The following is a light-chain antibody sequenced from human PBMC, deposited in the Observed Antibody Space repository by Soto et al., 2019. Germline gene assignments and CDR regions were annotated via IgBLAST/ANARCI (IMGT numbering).Light chain of an antibody. CDR3: SSYANTNNFV. J-gene: IGLJ1*01. V-gene: IGLV2-8*01. CDR1: SSDVGTYDY. CDR2: EVT. Sequence: QSVLTQPPSASGSPGQSVTISCTGTSSDVGTYDYDSWYQQHPGEAPNLMIYEVTKRPSGVPDRFSGSKSGNTASLTVSGLEAEDEDDYYCSSYANTNNFVFGTGTKLTVL.